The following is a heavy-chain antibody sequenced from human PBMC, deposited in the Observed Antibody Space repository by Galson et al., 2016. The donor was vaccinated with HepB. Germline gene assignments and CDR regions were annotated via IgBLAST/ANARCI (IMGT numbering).Heavy chain of an antibody. D-gene: IGHD3-22*01. CDR2: IYSGAGT. CDR3: AGGRLGTSGYPYSFDC. CDR1: GLTVRSNF. V-gene: IGHV3-53*01. Sequence: SLRLSCAASGLTVRSNFMNWVRQAPGKGLEWVSIIYSGAGTYYADSVKGRFTISRDNSKNTLYLQMNSLRAEDTAVYYCAGGRLGTSGYPYSFDCWGQGSLVTVSS. J-gene: IGHJ4*02.